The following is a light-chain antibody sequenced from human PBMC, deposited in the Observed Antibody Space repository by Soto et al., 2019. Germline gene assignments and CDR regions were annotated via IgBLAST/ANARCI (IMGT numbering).Light chain of an antibody. CDR2: EAS. V-gene: IGKV3-11*01. CDR3: QQRTRWTPSIT. J-gene: IGKJ4*01. CDR1: QSVSDY. Sequence: EVVLTQSPATLSLSPGERAILSCRARQSVSDYLGWYQQRPGQPPRLLIYEASNRPAGITARSSGSGSGTDFTLAISSLEPEAFAVYYCQQRTRWTPSITFGGGTRVEI.